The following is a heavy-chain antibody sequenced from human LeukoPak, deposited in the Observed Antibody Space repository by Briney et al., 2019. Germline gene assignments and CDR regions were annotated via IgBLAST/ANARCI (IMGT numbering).Heavy chain of an antibody. D-gene: IGHD6-19*01. V-gene: IGHV3-23*01. CDR3: AKTPRDSSGYYFDY. J-gene: IGHJ4*02. CDR1: GFTFSSYA. CDR2: ISGSDGST. Sequence: PGGSLRLSCAASGFTFSSYAMTWVRQAPGKGLEWVSVISGSDGSTYYADSVKGRFTISRDNSKNTLYLQMNSLRAEDMAVYYCAKTPRDSSGYYFDYWGQGTLVTVSS.